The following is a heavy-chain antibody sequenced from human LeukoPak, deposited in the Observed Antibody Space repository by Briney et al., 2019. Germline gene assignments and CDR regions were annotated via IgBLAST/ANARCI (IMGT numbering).Heavy chain of an antibody. CDR1: GFTFSSYW. J-gene: IGHJ3*01. CDR2: IKQDGSEK. CDR3: AKDRDSSGWYGDAFDF. V-gene: IGHV3-7*03. D-gene: IGHD6-19*01. Sequence: PGGSLRLSCAASGFTFSSYWMSWVRQAPGKGLEWVANIKQDGSEKYYVDSVKGRFTISRDNAKNSLYLQMNRLRAEDTAVYYCAKDRDSSGWYGDAFDFWGQGTMVTVSS.